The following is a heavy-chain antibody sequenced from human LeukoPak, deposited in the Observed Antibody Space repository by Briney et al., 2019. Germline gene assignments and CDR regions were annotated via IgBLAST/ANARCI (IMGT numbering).Heavy chain of an antibody. CDR2: ISYDGSNK. CDR1: GFTFNSYA. D-gene: IGHD2-2*02. CDR3: ASTVVVPAAIRVLDH. V-gene: IGHV3-30*09. Sequence: GGSLRLSCAASGFTFNSYAMHWVRQAPGKGLDWVAVISYDGSNKYYADSVKGGFAISRDNSKNTLYLQMDSLRAEDTALYYCASTVVVPAAIRVLDHWGQGTLVTVSS. J-gene: IGHJ5*02.